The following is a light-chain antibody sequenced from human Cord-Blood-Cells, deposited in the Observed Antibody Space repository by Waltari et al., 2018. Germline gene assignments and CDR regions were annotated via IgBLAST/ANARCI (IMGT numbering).Light chain of an antibody. V-gene: IGLV2-23*01. J-gene: IGLJ3*02. CDR3: CSYAGSSTLV. Sequence: QSALTQPASVSGSPGQSITISCTGTSSDVGSYNLVSWYQQHPGKAPKLMIYEGSKRPSGVSNRSCGSKSGNTASLAISGRKAEDEADYYCCSYAGSSTLVFGGGTKLTVL. CDR2: EGS. CDR1: SSDVGSYNL.